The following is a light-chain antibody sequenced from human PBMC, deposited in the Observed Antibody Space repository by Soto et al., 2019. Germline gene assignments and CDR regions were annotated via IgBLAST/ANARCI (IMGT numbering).Light chain of an antibody. V-gene: IGLV4-69*01. CDR1: SGHSSYT. Sequence: QPVLTQSPSASASLGASVKLTCTLSSGHSSYTIAWHQQQPQKGPRYLMKVNSDGSHSKGDGIPDRFSGSSSGAERYLTISSLQSEDDADYYCQTWGTGIQVFGAGTKVTVL. CDR2: VNSDGSH. J-gene: IGLJ1*01. CDR3: QTWGTGIQV.